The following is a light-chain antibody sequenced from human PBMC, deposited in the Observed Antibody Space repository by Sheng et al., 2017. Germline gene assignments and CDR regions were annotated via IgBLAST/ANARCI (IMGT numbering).Light chain of an antibody. Sequence: IQMTQSPSTLSASVGDRVTITCRASQSINYWLAWYQQKPGKAPNLLIYRSSSLQSGVPSTFSGSGSGTEFTLTISSLQPDDFATYYCQQYSSYPWTFGQGTKVEMK. J-gene: IGKJ1*01. CDR1: QSINYW. V-gene: IGKV1-5*03. CDR3: QQYSSYPWT. CDR2: RSS.